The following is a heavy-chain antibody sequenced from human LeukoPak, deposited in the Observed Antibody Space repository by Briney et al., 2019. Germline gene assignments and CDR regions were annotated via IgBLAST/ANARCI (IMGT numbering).Heavy chain of an antibody. V-gene: IGHV3-23*01. D-gene: IGHD3-16*01. J-gene: IGHJ6*02. CDR2: ISNNGGYT. CDR1: GFTFSSSA. CDR3: AKDLGTGTSQYFYYGMDV. Sequence: GGSLRLSCAASGFTFSSSAMSWVRQAPGKGLEWVSAISNNGGYTYYADSVQGRFTISRDNSKSSLYLQMNSLRAEDTALYYCAKDLGTGTSQYFYYGMDVWGQGTTVTIAS.